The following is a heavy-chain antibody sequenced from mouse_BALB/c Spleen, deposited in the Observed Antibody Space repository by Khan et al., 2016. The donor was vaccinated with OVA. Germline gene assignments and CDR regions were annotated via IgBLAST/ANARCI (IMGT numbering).Heavy chain of an antibody. CDR3: ARSIMAN. V-gene: IGHV3-2*02. CDR1: GYSITSNYA. CDR2: ISYSVST. Sequence: EVQLQESGPGLVKPSQSLSLTCTVTGYSITSNYAWNWIRQFPGNKLEWMGYISYSVSTGYNPSLKSRISITRDTSKNQFFLQLNSVTTEDTATYYCARSIMANWGQGTTLTVSS. J-gene: IGHJ2*01.